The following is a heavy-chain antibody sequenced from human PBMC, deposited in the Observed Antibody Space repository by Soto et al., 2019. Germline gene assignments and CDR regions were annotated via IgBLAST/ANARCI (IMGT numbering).Heavy chain of an antibody. V-gene: IGHV1-69*08. CDR1: GGTFSSYT. CDR2: IIPILGIA. J-gene: IGHJ4*02. D-gene: IGHD6-19*01. CDR3: ARETGSGWYTLDY. Sequence: QVQLVQSGAEVKKPGSSVKVSCKASGGTFSSYTISWVRQAPGQGLEWMGRIIPILGIANYAQKFQGRVTMTADKSTSTAYMELSSLRSEDTAVYYCARETGSGWYTLDYWGQGTLVTVSS.